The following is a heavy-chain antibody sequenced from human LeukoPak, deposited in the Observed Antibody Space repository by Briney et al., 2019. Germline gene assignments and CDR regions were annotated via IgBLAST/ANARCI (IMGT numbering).Heavy chain of an antibody. CDR2: IWYDGSNK. V-gene: IGHV3-33*01. CDR3: ARANGYNLFGY. Sequence: GRSLRLSCAASGFTFSSYGMHWVRQAPGKGLEWVAVIWYDGSNKYYADSVKGRFTISRDNSKNTLYLQMNSLRAEDTAVYYCARANGYNLFGYWGQGTLVTVSS. D-gene: IGHD5-24*01. CDR1: GFTFSSYG. J-gene: IGHJ4*02.